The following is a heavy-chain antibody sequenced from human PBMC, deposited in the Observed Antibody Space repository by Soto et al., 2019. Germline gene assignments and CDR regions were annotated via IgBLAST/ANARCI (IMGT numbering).Heavy chain of an antibody. CDR3: ARALNKNSNNDFYDY. CDR2: IYYSGST. Sequence: SETLSLTCTVSGGSIISGGYYWIWIRQHPGKGLEWIGYIYYSGSTYYNPSLKSRVTISVDTSKNQFSLKLSSVTAADTAVYYCARALNKNSNNDFYDYWGQGTLVTVSS. J-gene: IGHJ4*02. V-gene: IGHV4-31*03. D-gene: IGHD6-13*01. CDR1: GGSIISGGYY.